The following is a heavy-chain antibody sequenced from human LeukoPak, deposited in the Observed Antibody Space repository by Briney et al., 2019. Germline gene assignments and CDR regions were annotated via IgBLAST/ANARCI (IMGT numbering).Heavy chain of an antibody. J-gene: IGHJ6*03. D-gene: IGHD3-10*01. V-gene: IGHV1-18*01. Sequence: ASVKVSCKASGYTFTSYGISWVRQAPGQGLEWMGWISGYNGNTNYAQKLQGRVTITTDTSTTTAYMELRSLRSDDTAVYYCARDVYRTYYYGSGIYSMDVWGKGTTVTVSS. CDR1: GYTFTSYG. CDR3: ARDVYRTYYYGSGIYSMDV. CDR2: ISGYNGNT.